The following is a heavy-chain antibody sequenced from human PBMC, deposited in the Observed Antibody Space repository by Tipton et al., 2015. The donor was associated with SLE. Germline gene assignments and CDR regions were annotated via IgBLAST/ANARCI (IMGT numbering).Heavy chain of an antibody. D-gene: IGHD3-10*01. Sequence: SLRLSCAASGFTFSSDAMSWVRQAPGKGLEGVSIISGSGGDIKYADSVDGRFTISRDNSKNTLCLQMNSLRVEDTAIYYCAKGMFRGLIMPSPFDYWGQGTLVTVSS. CDR2: ISGSGGDI. V-gene: IGHV3-23*01. J-gene: IGHJ4*02. CDR1: GFTFSSDA. CDR3: AKGMFRGLIMPSPFDY.